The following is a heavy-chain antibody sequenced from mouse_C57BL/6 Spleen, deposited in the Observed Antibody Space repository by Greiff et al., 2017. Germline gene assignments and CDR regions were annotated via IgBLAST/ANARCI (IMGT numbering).Heavy chain of an antibody. CDR1: GYTFTSYW. CDR2: IHPNSGST. CDR3: ARERITTVLATDCALDF. Sequence: VQLLQPGAELVKPGASVKLSCKASGYTFTSYWMHWVKQRPGQGLAWIGMIHPNSGSTKYNEKFKSKATLTVDKSTSTAYMQLSSLTSEDSAVYYCARERITTVLATDCALDFWGQGTSVTVSS. V-gene: IGHV1-64*01. J-gene: IGHJ4*01. D-gene: IGHD1-1*01.